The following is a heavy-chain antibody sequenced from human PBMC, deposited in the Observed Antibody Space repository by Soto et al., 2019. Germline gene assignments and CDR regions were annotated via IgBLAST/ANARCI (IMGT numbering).Heavy chain of an antibody. D-gene: IGHD6-19*01. CDR3: AKPRGTRPPIAVVSFDY. V-gene: IGHV3-23*01. Sequence: GGSLRLSCAASGFTFSSYAMSWVRQAPGKGLEWVSAISGSGGSTYYADSVKGRFTISRDNSKNTLYLQMNSLRAEDTAVYYCAKPRGTRPPIAVVSFDYWGQGTLVTVSS. J-gene: IGHJ4*02. CDR2: ISGSGGST. CDR1: GFTFSSYA.